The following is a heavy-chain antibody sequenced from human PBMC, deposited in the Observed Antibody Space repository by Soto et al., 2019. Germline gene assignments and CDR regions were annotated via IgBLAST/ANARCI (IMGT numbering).Heavy chain of an antibody. CDR2: INPNSGGT. D-gene: IGHD3-22*01. Sequence: ASVKVSCTASGYTFTVNYMHWVRQAPGQGLEWMGWINPNSGGTNYAQKFQGWVTMTRDTSISTAYMELSRLRSDDTAVYYCARYPYYYDSSGYKYFQHWGQGTLVTVSS. V-gene: IGHV1-2*04. J-gene: IGHJ1*01. CDR3: ARYPYYYDSSGYKYFQH. CDR1: GYTFTVNY.